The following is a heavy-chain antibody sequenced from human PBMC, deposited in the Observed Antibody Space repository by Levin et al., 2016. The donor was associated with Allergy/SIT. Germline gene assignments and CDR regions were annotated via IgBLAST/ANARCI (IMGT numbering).Heavy chain of an antibody. D-gene: IGHD4/OR15-4a*01. V-gene: IGHV1-8*01. J-gene: IGHJ4*02. CDR1: GYTFTSYD. CDR3: ARVLVVPTSTEKYFDY. CDR2: MDPHSGNT. Sequence: ASVKVSCKASGYTFTSYDINWVRQATGQGLEWMGWMDPHSGNTAYEQKFQGRVTMTRNTSISTAYMELSSLTPEDTAVYYCARVLVVPTSTEKYFDYWGQGTLVTVSS.